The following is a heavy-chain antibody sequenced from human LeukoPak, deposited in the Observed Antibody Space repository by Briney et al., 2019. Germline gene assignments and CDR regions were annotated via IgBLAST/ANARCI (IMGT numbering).Heavy chain of an antibody. V-gene: IGHV3-30*02. Sequence: PGGSLRLSCAASGFTFSSYGMHWVRQAPGKGLEWVAFIRYDGSNKYYADSVKGRFTISRDNSKNTLYLQMNSLRAEDTAVYYCAKDPAILYGDHGSYYMDVWGKGTTVTVSS. CDR1: GFTFSSYG. D-gene: IGHD4-17*01. CDR3: AKDPAILYGDHGSYYMDV. J-gene: IGHJ6*03. CDR2: IRYDGSNK.